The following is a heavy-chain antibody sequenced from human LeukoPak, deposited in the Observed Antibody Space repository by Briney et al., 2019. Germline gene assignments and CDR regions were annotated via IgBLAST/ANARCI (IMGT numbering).Heavy chain of an antibody. CDR3: ARAGLPRGLVLKAPISSYYMDV. Sequence: GGSLRLSCAASGFPFSVSAMSWVRQAPGKGLEWIASISGIDTYIFYADSVKGRFPISRDIAKHSLHLQMNSLRADDTAIYYCARAGLPRGLVLKAPISSYYMDVWGNGTAVAVSS. V-gene: IGHV3-21*01. CDR2: ISGIDTYI. D-gene: IGHD3/OR15-3a*01. J-gene: IGHJ6*03. CDR1: GFPFSVSA.